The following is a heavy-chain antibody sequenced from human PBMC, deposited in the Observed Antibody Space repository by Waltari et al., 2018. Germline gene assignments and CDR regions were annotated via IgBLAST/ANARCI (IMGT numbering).Heavy chain of an antibody. CDR1: GFTFSSYW. D-gene: IGHD6-13*01. V-gene: IGHV3-7*01. CDR3: TREWQQLVYYFDY. CDR2: IKQDGSEK. J-gene: IGHJ4*01. Sequence: EVQLVESGGGLVQPGGSLRLSCAASGFTFSSYWMSWVRQAPGKGLEWVANIKQDGSEKYYVDSVKGRFTISRDNAKNSLYLQMNSLRAEDTAVYYCTREWQQLVYYFDYWGRGTLVTVSS.